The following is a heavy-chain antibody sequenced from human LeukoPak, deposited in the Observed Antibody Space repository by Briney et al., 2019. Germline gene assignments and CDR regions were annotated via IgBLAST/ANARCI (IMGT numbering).Heavy chain of an antibody. D-gene: IGHD2-2*01. CDR3: RYCSSTSCYGNDY. CDR1: GGTFSSYA. V-gene: IGHV1-69*04. J-gene: IGHJ4*02. CDR2: IIPIFGIA. Sequence: ASVKVSCKASGGTFSSYAISWVRQAPGQGLXXXGRIIPIFGIANYAQKFQGRVTITADKSTSTAYMELSSLRSEDTAVYYCRYCSSTSCYGNDYWGQGTLVTVSS.